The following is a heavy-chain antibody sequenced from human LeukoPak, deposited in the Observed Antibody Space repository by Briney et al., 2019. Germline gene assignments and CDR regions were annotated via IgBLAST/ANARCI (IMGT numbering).Heavy chain of an antibody. CDR1: GYSFSDFW. J-gene: IGHJ4*02. Sequence: GESLKIPSTGSGYSFSDFWIAWVRQLPGEGLEWMGMIYPSDTETKYSPSFQGQVTISADKSTSTAYLHWNTLKASDSATYYCARVPVSGTHFDTWGRGTLVTVSS. V-gene: IGHV5-51*01. CDR2: IYPSDTET. D-gene: IGHD1-7*01. CDR3: ARVPVSGTHFDT.